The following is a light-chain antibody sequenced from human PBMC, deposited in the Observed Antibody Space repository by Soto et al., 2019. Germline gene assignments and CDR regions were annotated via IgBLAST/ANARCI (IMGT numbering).Light chain of an antibody. CDR3: QQSYRSPYT. Sequence: IQMTQSPSPLSASVGDSVTVTCRASQSINIYLNWYKQKPGKAPTLLIYVASSLQSGVPSRFTGGESRTDFTLTISSLQPEDFATYYCQQSYRSPYTFGQGTKLEIK. J-gene: IGKJ2*01. V-gene: IGKV1-39*01. CDR2: VAS. CDR1: QSINIY.